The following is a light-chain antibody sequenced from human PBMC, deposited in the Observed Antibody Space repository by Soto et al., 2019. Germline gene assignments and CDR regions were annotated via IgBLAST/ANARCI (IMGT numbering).Light chain of an antibody. Sequence: EIQMTQSPLTPSASLGDTVTIRSRASHSISIWLAWYQQKPGKAPKLLVYKASSLESGVTSRFSGSGSGTEFTLTITSLQSDDSATYYCQQYDSYSLTFGGGTRVEIK. V-gene: IGKV1-5*03. CDR1: HSISIW. CDR2: KAS. CDR3: QQYDSYSLT. J-gene: IGKJ4*01.